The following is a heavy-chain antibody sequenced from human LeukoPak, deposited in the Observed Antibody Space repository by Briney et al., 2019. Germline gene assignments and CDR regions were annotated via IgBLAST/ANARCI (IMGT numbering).Heavy chain of an antibody. J-gene: IGHJ3*02. V-gene: IGHV4-4*08. CDR1: GGSISSYY. Sequence: SETLSLTCTVSGGSISSYYWSWIRQPPGKGLEWIGYIYTSGSTNYNPSLKSRVTMSVDTSKNQFSLKLSSVTAADTAVYYCARDRIGGGGSVAFDIWGQGTMVTVSS. D-gene: IGHD2-15*01. CDR2: IYTSGST. CDR3: ARDRIGGGGSVAFDI.